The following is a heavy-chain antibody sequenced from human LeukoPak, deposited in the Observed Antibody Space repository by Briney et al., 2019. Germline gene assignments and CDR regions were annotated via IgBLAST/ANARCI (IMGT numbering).Heavy chain of an antibody. J-gene: IGHJ5*02. CDR2: IYTSGST. Sequence: SETLSLTCTVSGGSISNYYWSWIRQPAGKGLEWIGRIYTSGSTDYNPSLKSRVTISVDTSKNQFSLKLSSVTAADTAVYYCARDSGSPGNWFDPWGQGTLVTVSS. CDR1: GGSISNYY. D-gene: IGHD3-10*01. V-gene: IGHV4-4*07. CDR3: ARDSGSPGNWFDP.